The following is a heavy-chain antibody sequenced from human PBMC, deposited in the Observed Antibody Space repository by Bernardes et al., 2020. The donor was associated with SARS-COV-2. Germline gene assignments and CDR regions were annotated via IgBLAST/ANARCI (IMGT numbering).Heavy chain of an antibody. CDR1: GGSFSGYY. Sequence: SETLSLTCAVYGGSFSGYYWSWIRQPPGKGLEWIGEINHSGSTNYNPSLKSRVTISVDTSKNQFSLKLSSVTAADTAVYYCARKGTGYSYGTAVYYYYYYMDVWGKGTTVTVSS. D-gene: IGHD5-18*01. CDR3: ARKGTGYSYGTAVYYYYYYMDV. CDR2: INHSGST. J-gene: IGHJ6*03. V-gene: IGHV4-34*01.